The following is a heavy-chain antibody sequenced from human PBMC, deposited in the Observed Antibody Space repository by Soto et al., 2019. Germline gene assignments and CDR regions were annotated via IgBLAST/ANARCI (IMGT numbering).Heavy chain of an antibody. CDR1: GGSFSGYY. V-gene: IGHV4-34*01. J-gene: IGHJ6*02. Sequence: QVQLQQWGAGLLKPSETLSLTCAVYGGSFSGYYWSWIRQPPGKGLEWIGEINHSGSTNYNPSLKSRVTISVDTSKNQFSLKLSSVPAADTAVYYCASLYCSSTSCYTQSNYYCYYGMDVWGQGTTVTVSS. D-gene: IGHD2-2*01. CDR2: INHSGST. CDR3: ASLYCSSTSCYTQSNYYCYYGMDV.